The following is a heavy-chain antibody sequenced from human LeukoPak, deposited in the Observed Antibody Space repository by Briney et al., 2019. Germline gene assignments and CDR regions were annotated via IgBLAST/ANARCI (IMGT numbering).Heavy chain of an antibody. J-gene: IGHJ4*02. CDR1: RFIFSNYG. CDR2: IRYDASNK. Sequence: PGGSLRLSWAASRFIFSNYGMHWVRQAPGKGLEWVAFIRYDASNKYYADFVKGRFTISRDNSKNMLYPQMNSLRAEDTAVYYCAKDTTSFRYFDYWGQGTLVTVSS. D-gene: IGHD1-14*01. V-gene: IGHV3-30*02. CDR3: AKDTTSFRYFDY.